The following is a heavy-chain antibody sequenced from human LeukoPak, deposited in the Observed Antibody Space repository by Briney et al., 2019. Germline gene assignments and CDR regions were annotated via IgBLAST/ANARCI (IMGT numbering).Heavy chain of an antibody. V-gene: IGHV4-59*08. CDR2: IYYSGST. D-gene: IGHD4-17*01. CDR1: GGSISSYY. Sequence: SETLSLTCTVSGGSISSYYWSWIRQPPGKGLEWIGYIYYSGSTNYNPSLKSRVTISVDTSKNQFSLKLSSVTAADTAVYYCASYGEMSANFDYWGQGTLVTVSS. J-gene: IGHJ4*02. CDR3: ASYGEMSANFDY.